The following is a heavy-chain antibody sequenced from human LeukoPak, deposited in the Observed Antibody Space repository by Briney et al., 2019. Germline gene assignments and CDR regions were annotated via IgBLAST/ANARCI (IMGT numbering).Heavy chain of an antibody. CDR3: ARGIRGSYSLDY. Sequence: PGGSLRLSCAASGFTFSDYYMSWIRQAPGKGLEWVANIGEDGSEKYYVDSVKGRFTISRDNAKNPLYLQMNSLRAEDTAVYYCARGIRGSYSLDYWGQGTLVTVSS. V-gene: IGHV3-7*01. J-gene: IGHJ4*02. CDR2: IGEDGSEK. D-gene: IGHD1-26*01. CDR1: GFTFSDYY.